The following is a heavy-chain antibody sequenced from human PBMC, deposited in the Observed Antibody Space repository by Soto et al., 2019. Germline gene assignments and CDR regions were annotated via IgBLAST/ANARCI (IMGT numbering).Heavy chain of an antibody. V-gene: IGHV1-69*13. J-gene: IGHJ3*02. CDR1: GCTFSSYA. CDR3: ARAKPHYYDSSGYFAFDI. Sequence: SVKVSCKASGCTFSSYAISWVRQAPGKGLEWMGGIIPIFGTANYAQKFQGRVTITADESTSTAYMELSSLRSEDTAVYYCARAKPHYYDSSGYFAFDIWGQGTMVTVSS. CDR2: IIPIFGTA. D-gene: IGHD3-22*01.